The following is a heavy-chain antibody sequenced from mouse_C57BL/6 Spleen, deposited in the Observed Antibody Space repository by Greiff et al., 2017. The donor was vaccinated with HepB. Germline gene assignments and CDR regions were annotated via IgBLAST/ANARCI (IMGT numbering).Heavy chain of an antibody. CDR1: GYAFSSYW. J-gene: IGHJ3*01. D-gene: IGHD2-2*01. Sequence: VKLQESGAELVKPGASVKISCKASGYAFSSYWMNWVKQRPGKGLEWIGQIYPGDGDTNYNGKFKGKATLTADKSSSTAYMQLSSLTSEDSAVYFCARGMVTTEAYWGQGTLVTVSA. V-gene: IGHV1-80*01. CDR3: ARGMVTTEAY. CDR2: IYPGDGDT.